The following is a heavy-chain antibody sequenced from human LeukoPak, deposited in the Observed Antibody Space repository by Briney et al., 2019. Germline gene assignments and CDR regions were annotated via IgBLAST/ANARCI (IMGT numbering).Heavy chain of an antibody. CDR2: INSDGSST. CDR1: GFTFSSYW. Sequence: PGGSLRLSCAASGFTFSSYWMHWVRQAPGKGLVWVSRINSDGSSTSYADSVKGRFTISRDNSKNTLYLQMDSLRSDDTAVYYCAKSSAGITWFDPWGQGTLVTVSS. CDR3: AKSSAGITWFDP. V-gene: IGHV3-74*01. D-gene: IGHD1-1*01. J-gene: IGHJ5*02.